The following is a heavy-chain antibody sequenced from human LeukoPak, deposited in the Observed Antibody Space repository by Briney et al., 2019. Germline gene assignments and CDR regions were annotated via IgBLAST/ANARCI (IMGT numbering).Heavy chain of an antibody. J-gene: IGHJ3*02. CDR1: GYTLTSYD. CDR3: AREAVTYYDFWSGYLRAFDI. D-gene: IGHD3-3*01. CDR2: MNPNSGNT. V-gene: IGHV1-8*01. Sequence: ASVKVSCKASGYTLTSYDINWVRQATGQGLEWMGWMNPNSGNTGYAQKFQGRVTITRNTSISTAYMELSSLRSEDTAVYYCAREAVTYYDFWSGYLRAFDIWGQGTMVTVSS.